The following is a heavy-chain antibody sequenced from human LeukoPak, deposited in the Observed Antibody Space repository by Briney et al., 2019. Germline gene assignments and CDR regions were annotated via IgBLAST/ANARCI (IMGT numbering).Heavy chain of an antibody. CDR2: DSNNGNI. D-gene: IGHD7-27*01. Sequence: SETLSLTCTVSGSSISSHSWGWIRQPPGKGLEWIGYDSNNGNINYNPALKSRVTISVDTSKRQISLNLRSVAAADTAVYYCARDNWGSLDYWGQGTLVTVSS. CDR1: GSSISSHS. V-gene: IGHV4-59*11. J-gene: IGHJ4*02. CDR3: ARDNWGSLDY.